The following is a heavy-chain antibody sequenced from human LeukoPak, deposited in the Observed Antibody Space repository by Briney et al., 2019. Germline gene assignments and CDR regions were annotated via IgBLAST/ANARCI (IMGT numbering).Heavy chain of an antibody. Sequence: GGSLRLSCVASGLSFSTFWMNWVRQTPGKGLEWVAIIKKDGSEKLYVDSVRGRFTISRDNAKNSLYLHMNSLRADDTAVYYCAGGTGWLRESWGQGTPVIVSS. CDR3: AGGTGWLRES. D-gene: IGHD5-12*01. J-gene: IGHJ5*02. CDR2: IKKDGSEK. CDR1: GLSFSTFW. V-gene: IGHV3-7*01.